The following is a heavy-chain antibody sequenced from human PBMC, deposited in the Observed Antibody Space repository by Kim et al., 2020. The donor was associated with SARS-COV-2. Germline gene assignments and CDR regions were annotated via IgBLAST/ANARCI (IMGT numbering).Heavy chain of an antibody. CDR1: GGSISSGSYY. V-gene: IGHV4-61*02. D-gene: IGHD6-19*01. CDR3: AREGTHPRIAVAGTTRRRFDI. CDR2: IYTSGST. J-gene: IGHJ3*02. Sequence: SETLSLTCTVSGGSISSGSYYWSWIRQPAGKGLEWIGRIYTSGSTNYNPSLKSRVTISVDTSKNQFSLKLSSVTAADTAVYYCAREGTHPRIAVAGTTRRRFDIWGQGTMVTVSS.